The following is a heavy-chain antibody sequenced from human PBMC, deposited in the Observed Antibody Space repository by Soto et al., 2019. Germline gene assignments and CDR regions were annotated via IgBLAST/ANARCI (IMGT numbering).Heavy chain of an antibody. V-gene: IGHV3-11*01. CDR1: GFRFSDHY. Sequence: QVQLVESGGGLVEPGGSMRLSCAASGFRFSDHYMTWIRQAPWKGLEWVSKIRSGGTTMYYADSVKGRFTVSRDNAQNSLYLQMNGLRAEDTAVYYCSVDPYYYGSAFWGQGTLVTVSS. CDR2: IRSGGTTM. CDR3: SVDPYYYGSAF. J-gene: IGHJ4*02. D-gene: IGHD3-10*01.